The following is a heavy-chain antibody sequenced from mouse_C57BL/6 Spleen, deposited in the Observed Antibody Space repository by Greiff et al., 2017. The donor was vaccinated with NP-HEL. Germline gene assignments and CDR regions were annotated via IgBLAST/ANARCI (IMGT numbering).Heavy chain of an antibody. J-gene: IGHJ4*01. Sequence: EVQVVESGGGLVKPGGSLKLSCAASGFTFSDYGMHWVRQAPEKGLEWVAYISSGSSTIYYADTVKGRFAISRDNAKNTLFLQMTRLRSEDTAMYYCARPLLRLRAMDYWGQGTSVTVSS. CDR1: GFTFSDYG. CDR2: ISSGSSTI. V-gene: IGHV5-17*01. CDR3: ARPLLRLRAMDY. D-gene: IGHD3-2*02.